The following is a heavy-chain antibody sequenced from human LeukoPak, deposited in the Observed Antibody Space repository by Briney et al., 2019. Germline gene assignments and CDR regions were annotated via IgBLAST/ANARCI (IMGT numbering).Heavy chain of an antibody. CDR2: ISGSGGST. Sequence: GGSLRLSCTVSGFTVSINSMSWVRQAPGKGLEWVSAISGSGGSTYYADSVKGRFTISRDNSKNTLYLQMNSLRAEDTAVYYCAKVIIPRFYDILTGYDYWGQGTLVTVSS. CDR1: GFTVSINS. V-gene: IGHV3-23*01. CDR3: AKVIIPRFYDILTGYDY. J-gene: IGHJ4*02. D-gene: IGHD3-9*01.